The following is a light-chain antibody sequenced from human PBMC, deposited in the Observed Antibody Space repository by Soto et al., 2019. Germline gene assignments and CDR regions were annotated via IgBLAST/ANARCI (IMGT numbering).Light chain of an antibody. CDR1: QSVLYSSNNKNY. CDR2: WAS. V-gene: IGKV4-1*01. Sequence: DMVMTQSPDSLAVSLGERATINCKSSQSVLYSSNNKNYLTWYQQKPGQPPKLLIYWASTRESGVPDRFNGSGSGTDFTLTISSLQAEDVAVYYCQHYYSTPYTFGQGTKLEIK. J-gene: IGKJ2*01. CDR3: QHYYSTPYT.